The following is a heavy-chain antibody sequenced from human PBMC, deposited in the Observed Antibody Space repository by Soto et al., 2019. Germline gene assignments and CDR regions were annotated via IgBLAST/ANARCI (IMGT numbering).Heavy chain of an antibody. CDR1: GFTFTSYV. Sequence: GGSLRLSCAASGFTFTSYVMSWVRQAPGKGLEWVSSIRGSADTTYYADSVRGRFTISADKSISTAYLQWSSLKASDTAMYYCARHARYSYGYYYGMDVWGQGTTVTVSS. J-gene: IGHJ6*02. CDR2: IRGSADTT. D-gene: IGHD5-18*01. CDR3: ARHARYSYGYYYGMDV. V-gene: IGHV3-23*01.